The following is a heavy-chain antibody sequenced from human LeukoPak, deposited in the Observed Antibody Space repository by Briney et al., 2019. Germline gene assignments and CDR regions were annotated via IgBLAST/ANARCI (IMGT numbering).Heavy chain of an antibody. CDR1: GFTFSSYA. V-gene: IGHV3-23*01. Sequence: GGSLRLSCAASGFTFSSYAMSWVRQAPGKGLEWVSGISGSGVSTYYADSVKGQFTISRDNSKNTVYLQMNSRRAGDTAIFFWAKGGLGGTAVVTMDSWGQGTLVTVSS. D-gene: IGHD4-23*01. CDR2: ISGSGVST. J-gene: IGHJ4*02. CDR3: AKGGLGGTAVVTMDS.